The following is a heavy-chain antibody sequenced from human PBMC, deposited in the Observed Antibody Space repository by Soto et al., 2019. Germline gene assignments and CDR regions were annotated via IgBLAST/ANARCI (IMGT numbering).Heavy chain of an antibody. J-gene: IGHJ5*02. CDR2: ISSSSSYT. CDR1: GFTFSDYY. D-gene: IGHD3-22*01. V-gene: IGHV3-11*06. CDR3: ARIRSTHYYDSSGYRQGNWFDP. Sequence: GGSLRLSCAASGFTFSDYYMSWIRQAPGKGLEWVSYISSSSSYTNYADSVKGRFTISRDNAKNSLYLQMNSLRAEDTAVYYCARIRSTHYYDSSGYRQGNWFDPWSQGTLVTVSS.